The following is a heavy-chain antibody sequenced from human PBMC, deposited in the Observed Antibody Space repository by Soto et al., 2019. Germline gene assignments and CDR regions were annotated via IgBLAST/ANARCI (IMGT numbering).Heavy chain of an antibody. D-gene: IGHD5-12*01. CDR2: IYWDDDK. V-gene: IGHV2-5*02. CDR3: AHKGDGYRGFKY. Sequence: QITLKESGPTLVKPTQTLTLTCTLSGFSLSTSGVGVGWIRKPPGKALEWLALIYWDDDKRYSPFLKSSLTITKDTSKNQVVLTLTNMDPVDTATYYCAHKGDGYRGFKYWGQGTLVTVSS. J-gene: IGHJ4*02. CDR1: GFSLSTSGVG.